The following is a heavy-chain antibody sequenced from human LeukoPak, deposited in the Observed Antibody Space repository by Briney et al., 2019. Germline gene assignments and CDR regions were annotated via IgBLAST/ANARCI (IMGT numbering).Heavy chain of an antibody. J-gene: IGHJ4*02. D-gene: IGHD2-2*01. V-gene: IGHV4-4*07. Sequence: PSETLSLTCTVSGGSISSYYWSWIRQPAGKRLEWIGRIYTSGSTNYNPSLKSRVTMSVDTSKNQFSLKLSSVTAADTAVYYCARGGERPEDIVVVPEVYFDYWGQGTLVTVSS. CDR1: GGSISSYY. CDR3: ARGGERPEDIVVVPEVYFDY. CDR2: IYTSGST.